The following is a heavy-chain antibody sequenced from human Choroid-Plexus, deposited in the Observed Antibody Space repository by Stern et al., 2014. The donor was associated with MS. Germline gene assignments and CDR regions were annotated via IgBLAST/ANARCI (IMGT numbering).Heavy chain of an antibody. CDR1: GFTFGSCA. J-gene: IGHJ5*02. V-gene: IGHV3-30*18. CDR2: VSYDGSNK. D-gene: IGHD2/OR15-2a*01. Sequence: VQLVESGGGVVQPGRPLRLSCVASGFTFGSCAMHWVRQAPGKGLEWVAGVSYDGSNKYYADSVKGRFTISRDNSQNTLYMQMSSLRPEDTAVYYYEKDRQYLTYFFDHWGQGSLVTVSS. CDR3: EKDRQYLTYFFDH.